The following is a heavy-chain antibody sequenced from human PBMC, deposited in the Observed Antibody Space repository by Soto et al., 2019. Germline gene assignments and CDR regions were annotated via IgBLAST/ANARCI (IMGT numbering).Heavy chain of an antibody. Sequence: PSETLSLTCTVSGGSISSSSYYWGWIRQPPGKGLEWIGSIYYSGSTYYNPSLKSRVTISVDTSKNQFSLKLSSVTAADTAVYYCASQERTYYYDSSGYYRHDAFAIWGQGTMVAVSS. CDR3: ASQERTYYYDSSGYYRHDAFAI. CDR1: GGSISSSSYY. CDR2: IYYSGST. D-gene: IGHD3-22*01. J-gene: IGHJ3*02. V-gene: IGHV4-39*01.